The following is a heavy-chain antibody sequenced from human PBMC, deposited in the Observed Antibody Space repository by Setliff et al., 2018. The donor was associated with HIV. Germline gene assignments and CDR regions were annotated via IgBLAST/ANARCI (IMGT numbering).Heavy chain of an antibody. V-gene: IGHV1-69*06. Sequence: ASVKVSCKAAGGTFHSYILSWVRQAPGQGLEWTGGIIPSFGTVTYAQNFQGRVTMTEDTSTDTAYMELSSLRSEDTAVYYCVTQRGSGSDPFDIWGPGTMVTVSS. CDR3: VTQRGSGSDPFDI. J-gene: IGHJ3*02. CDR1: GGTFHSYI. D-gene: IGHD6-25*01. CDR2: IIPSFGTV.